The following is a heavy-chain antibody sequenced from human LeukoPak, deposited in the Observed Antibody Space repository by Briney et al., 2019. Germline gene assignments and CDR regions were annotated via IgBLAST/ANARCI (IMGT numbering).Heavy chain of an antibody. D-gene: IGHD3-3*01. V-gene: IGHV4-39*07. CDR2: IYYTGST. Sequence: SETLSLTCTVSGGSIISSGYFWGWVRQPPGKGLEWIGSIYYTGSTYYNPSLKSRVTISVDRSKNQFSLKLSSVTAADTAVYYCARGRGTIFGVVIRVAFDIWGQGTMVTVSS. CDR1: GGSIISSGYF. CDR3: ARGRGTIFGVVIRVAFDI. J-gene: IGHJ3*02.